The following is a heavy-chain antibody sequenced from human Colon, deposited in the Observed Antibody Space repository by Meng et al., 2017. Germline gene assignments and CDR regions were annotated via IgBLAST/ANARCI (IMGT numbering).Heavy chain of an antibody. J-gene: IGHJ5*02. CDR1: GGAFCGYY. D-gene: IGHD5-12*01. CDR2: INHSGST. Sequence: QVEEQKLGPGLLKRSETPSLSCAVDGGAFCGYYWSWIRQPPGKGLGWIGEINHSGSTNYNPSLKSLVTISVDTSKNQFSLKLSSVTAADTAVYYCARGRYSGYLPWGQGTLVTVSS. V-gene: IGHV4-34*01. CDR3: ARGRYSGYLP.